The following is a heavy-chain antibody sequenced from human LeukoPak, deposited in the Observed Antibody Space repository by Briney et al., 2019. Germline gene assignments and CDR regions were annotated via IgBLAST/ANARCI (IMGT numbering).Heavy chain of an antibody. CDR1: GFGFSDAW. CDR2: IRYDGSNK. J-gene: IGHJ4*02. D-gene: IGHD4-17*01. Sequence: GGSLRLSCAASGFGFSDAWMSWVRQAPGKGLEWVAFIRYDGSNKYYADSVKGRFTISRDNSKNTLYLQMNSLRAEDTAVYYCARGDYGDFTTSLDYWGQGTLVTVSS. CDR3: ARGDYGDFTTSLDY. V-gene: IGHV3-30*02.